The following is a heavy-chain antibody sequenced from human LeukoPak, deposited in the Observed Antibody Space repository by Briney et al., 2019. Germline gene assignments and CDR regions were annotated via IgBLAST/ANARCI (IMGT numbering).Heavy chain of an antibody. V-gene: IGHV3-23*01. CDR1: GSTFSSYG. CDR2: ISGSGGST. D-gene: IGHD3-10*01. J-gene: IGHJ4*02. Sequence: GGTLRLSCAASGSTFSSYGMSWVRQAPGKGLEWVSAISGSGGSTYYADSVKGRFTISRDNSKNTLYLQMNSLRAEDTAVYYCARVIGVVRADYYFDYWGQGTLVAVSS. CDR3: ARVIGVVRADYYFDY.